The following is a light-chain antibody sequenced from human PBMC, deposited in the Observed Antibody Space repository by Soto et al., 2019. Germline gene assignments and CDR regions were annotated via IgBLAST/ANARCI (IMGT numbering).Light chain of an antibody. CDR2: GAS. V-gene: IGKV3-15*01. CDR3: QQYNDWPPVLT. J-gene: IGKJ4*01. Sequence: EIVMTQSPATLSVSPGERATLSCRASQSVSSKLAWYQQKPGQAPRLLLYGASTRATGIPARFSGSGSGTEFTLTISSLQSEDFAVYYCQQYNDWPPVLTFGGGTKVEIK. CDR1: QSVSSK.